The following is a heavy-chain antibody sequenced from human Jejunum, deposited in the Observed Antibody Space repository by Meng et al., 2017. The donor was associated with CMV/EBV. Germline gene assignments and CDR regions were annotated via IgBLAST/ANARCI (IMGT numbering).Heavy chain of an antibody. CDR2: ISGGAHAL. J-gene: IGHJ6*02. Sequence: REYYTAWIRKAPGKGLEWVSYISGGAHALYYVDSVKGRFTISRDNARNTLSLQMDSLRAEDTAVYYCARAGVVVNVTPHYYGMDVWGQGTAVTVSS. CDR1: REYY. D-gene: IGHD2-15*01. V-gene: IGHV3-11*01. CDR3: ARAGVVVNVTPHYYGMDV.